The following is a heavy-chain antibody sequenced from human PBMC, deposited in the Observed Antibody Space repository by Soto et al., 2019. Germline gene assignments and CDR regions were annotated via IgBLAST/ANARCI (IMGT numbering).Heavy chain of an antibody. CDR2: ISGSGGST. Sequence: EVQLLESGGGLVQPGGFLRLSCAASGFTFSSYAMSWVRQAPGKGLEWVSAISGSGGSTYYADSVKGRFTISRDNSKNTLYLQMNSLRAEDTAVYYCAKAGYDFWSGYYTVYYFDYWGQGTLVTVSS. J-gene: IGHJ4*02. V-gene: IGHV3-23*01. CDR1: GFTFSSYA. D-gene: IGHD3-3*01. CDR3: AKAGYDFWSGYYTVYYFDY.